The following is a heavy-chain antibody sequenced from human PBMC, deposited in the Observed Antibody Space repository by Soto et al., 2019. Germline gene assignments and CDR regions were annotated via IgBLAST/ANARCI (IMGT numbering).Heavy chain of an antibody. J-gene: IGHJ4*02. Sequence: EVQLLESGGGLVQPGGSLRLSCAASGFTFSSYAMSWVRQAPGKGLEWVSAISGSGGSTYYADSVKGRFTISRDNSKNKLYLQMNRLRAEDTAVYDCAKYSLAIPEGGYDYWGQGTLVTVSS. CDR2: ISGSGGST. D-gene: IGHD1-26*01. V-gene: IGHV3-23*01. CDR1: GFTFSSYA. CDR3: AKYSLAIPEGGYDY.